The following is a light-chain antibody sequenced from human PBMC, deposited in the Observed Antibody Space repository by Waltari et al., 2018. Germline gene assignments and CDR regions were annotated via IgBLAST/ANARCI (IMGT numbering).Light chain of an antibody. V-gene: IGLV6-57*01. Sequence: NFMLPQPRSASESPGKTVTISCTRSSGNIDSTYVQSYQQRPGSSPTTVIYEDYHRPSGVPDRFSASFDSSSNSASLTISGLKTEDEADYYCQSYDSNNYVIFGGGTKLTVL. CDR3: QSYDSNNYVI. CDR1: SGNIDSTY. CDR2: EDY. J-gene: IGLJ2*01.